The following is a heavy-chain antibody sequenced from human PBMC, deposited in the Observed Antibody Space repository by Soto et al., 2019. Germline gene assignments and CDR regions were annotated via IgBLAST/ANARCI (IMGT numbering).Heavy chain of an antibody. CDR1: GFTFSSYW. CDR2: IQQDGSEK. Sequence: PGGSLRLSCVASGFTFSSYWMTWVRQAPGRGLEWVANIQQDGSEKYYVDSVKGRFTISRDNAKNSLYLQVNSLRAEDTAVYFWVRVGSVVRSAFDRRGQGTMVTVSS. D-gene: IGHD3-10*01. CDR3: VRVGSVVRSAFDR. V-gene: IGHV3-7*01. J-gene: IGHJ3*02.